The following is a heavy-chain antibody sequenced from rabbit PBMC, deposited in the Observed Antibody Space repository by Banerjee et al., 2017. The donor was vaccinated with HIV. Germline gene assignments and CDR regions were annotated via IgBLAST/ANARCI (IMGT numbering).Heavy chain of an antibody. Sequence: QEQLVESGGGLVQPGGSLKLSCKASGFDFSSHGVSWVRQAPGKGLEWIGCINTSSGNTVYATWAKGRFTISKTSWTTVTLQMTSLTAADTATYFCARDLTGVTGWNFNLWGPGTLVTVS. J-gene: IGHJ4*01. CDR3: ARDLTGVTGWNFNL. CDR1: GFDFSSHG. CDR2: INTSSGNT. D-gene: IGHD7-1*01. V-gene: IGHV1S45*01.